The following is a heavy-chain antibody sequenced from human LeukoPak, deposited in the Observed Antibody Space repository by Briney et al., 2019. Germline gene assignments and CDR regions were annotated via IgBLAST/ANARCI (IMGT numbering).Heavy chain of an antibody. J-gene: IGHJ3*02. D-gene: IGHD3-22*01. CDR3: ARYRITMIVVVNAAFDI. Sequence: SETLSLTCTVSGDSISIYYWNWIRQPAGQGLEWIGRIYSSGSTNYNPSLKSRVTMSVDTSKNQFSLKLSSVTAADTAVYYCARYRITMIVVVNAAFDIWGQGTMVTVSS. V-gene: IGHV4-4*07. CDR2: IYSSGST. CDR1: GDSISIYY.